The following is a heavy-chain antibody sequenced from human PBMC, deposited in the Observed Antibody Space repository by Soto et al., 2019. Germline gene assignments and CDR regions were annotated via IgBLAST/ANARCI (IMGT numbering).Heavy chain of an antibody. D-gene: IGHD7-27*01. V-gene: IGHV4-39*01. CDR3: ARQGTGDESHFDY. CDR1: GGSISSSSYY. Sequence: SETLSLTCTVSGGSISSSSYYWGWIRQPPGKGLEWIGSIYYSGSTYYNPSLKSRVTISVDTSKNQFSLKLTSVTAADTAVYYCARQGTGDESHFDYWGQGTLVTVSS. CDR2: IYYSGST. J-gene: IGHJ4*02.